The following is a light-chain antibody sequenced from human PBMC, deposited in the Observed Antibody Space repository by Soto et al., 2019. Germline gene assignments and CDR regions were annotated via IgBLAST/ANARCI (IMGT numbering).Light chain of an antibody. J-gene: IGKJ4*01. CDR2: GAS. V-gene: IGKV1-39*01. CDR3: QQSYSTPT. Sequence: DIQMTQSTSSLSASVGDRVTITCRASQTISRAFNWYLQKPGRAPKLLIYGASSVQSVGPSRFSGSGSGTDFILTISSLQTEDFATYYCQQSYSTPTFGRGTKVESK. CDR1: QTISRA.